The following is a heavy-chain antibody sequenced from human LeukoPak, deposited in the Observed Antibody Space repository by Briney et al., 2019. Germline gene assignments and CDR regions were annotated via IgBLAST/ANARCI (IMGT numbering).Heavy chain of an antibody. V-gene: IGHV3-69-1*01. J-gene: IGHJ4*02. CDR3: ARDFEERGYYLADFDY. D-gene: IGHD3-22*01. CDR1: GFTFSYYI. Sequence: GGSLRLSCAASGFTFSYYIMNWVRQAPGKGLEWVSSITSSNSIYYADSVQGRFTVSRDNAKNSLYLQMNSLRADDTAVYYCARDFEERGYYLADFDYWGQGTPVTVSS. CDR2: ITSSNSI.